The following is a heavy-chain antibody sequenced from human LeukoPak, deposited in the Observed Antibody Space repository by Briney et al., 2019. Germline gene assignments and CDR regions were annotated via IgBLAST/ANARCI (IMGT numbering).Heavy chain of an antibody. V-gene: IGHV3-30*18. CDR3: AKDGYCSSTSCPMEIDY. CDR2: ISYDGSNK. CDR1: GFTFSSYA. D-gene: IGHD2-2*03. Sequence: GGSLRLSCAASGFTFSSYAMSWVRQAPGKGLEWVAVISYDGSNKYYADSVKGRFTISRDNSKNTLYLQMNSLRAEDTAVYYCAKDGYCSSTSCPMEIDYWGQGTLVTVSS. J-gene: IGHJ4*02.